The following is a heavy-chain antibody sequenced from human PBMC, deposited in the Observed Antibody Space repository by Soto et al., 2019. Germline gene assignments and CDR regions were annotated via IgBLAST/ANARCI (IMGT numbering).Heavy chain of an antibody. J-gene: IGHJ4*02. CDR1: GFTFSSYA. CDR3: ANGAGWFGYCDC. Sequence: EVQLLESGGGLVQPGGSLRLSCAASGFTFSSYAMRWVRQAPGKGLEWVSAISGSGGSTYYADSVKGRFTISRDNSKNTRYLHSNSLRAEDRAVYDRANGAGWFGYCDCWGQGSLVAVS. V-gene: IGHV3-23*01. D-gene: IGHD3-10*01. CDR2: ISGSGGST.